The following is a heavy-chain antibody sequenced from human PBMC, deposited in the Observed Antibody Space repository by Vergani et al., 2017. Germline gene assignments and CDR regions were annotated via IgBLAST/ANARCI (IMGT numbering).Heavy chain of an antibody. CDR1: GFDFNSYS. CDR2: ISSQTDYI. J-gene: IGHJ5*02. CDR3: ARDLRGYGPFDL. V-gene: IGHV3-21*01. D-gene: IGHD6-25*01. Sequence: EVQLVESGGGLVRPGGSLRLSCAASGFDFNSYSMNWIRQAPGKGLEWVASISSQTDYIFYADALRGRFTISRDNAAQSRFLQMSSLRAEDTGVYFCARDLRGYGPFDLWGQGTLVTVS.